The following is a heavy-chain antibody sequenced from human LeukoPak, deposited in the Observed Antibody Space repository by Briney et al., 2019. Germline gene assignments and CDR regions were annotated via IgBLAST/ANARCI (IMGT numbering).Heavy chain of an antibody. CDR3: ARSSSSPSYYYYYMDV. Sequence: SETLSLTCTVPGGSISSYYWSWIRQPPGEGLEWIGYIYYSGSTNYNTSLKSRVSISVDTSKNQFSLKLSSVTAADTAVYYCARSSSSPSYYYYYMDVWGKGTTVTVSS. CDR2: IYYSGST. CDR1: GGSISSYY. D-gene: IGHD6-6*01. J-gene: IGHJ6*03. V-gene: IGHV4-59*01.